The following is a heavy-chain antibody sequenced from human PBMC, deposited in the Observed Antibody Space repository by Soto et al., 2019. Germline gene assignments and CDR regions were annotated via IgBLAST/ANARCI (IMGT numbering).Heavy chain of an antibody. CDR3: ATRTGPPL. Sequence: VEMVQSGAEVKKPGASVRVSCKASGYTFTDYFIHWVRQAPGQGLEWMGWINPNSGGTNYAQKFQGRVTMTRDTSITTVYLDLSRLRSDDTATYYCATRTGPPLWGQGTLVTVSS. J-gene: IGHJ4*02. V-gene: IGHV1-2*02. CDR2: INPNSGGT. CDR1: GYTFTDYF.